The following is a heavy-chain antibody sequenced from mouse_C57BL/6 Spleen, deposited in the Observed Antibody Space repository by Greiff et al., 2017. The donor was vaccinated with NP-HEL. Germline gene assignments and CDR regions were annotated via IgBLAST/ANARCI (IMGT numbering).Heavy chain of an antibody. J-gene: IGHJ3*01. CDR2: ISDGGSYT. V-gene: IGHV5-4*01. Sequence: EVQGVESGGGLVKPGGSLKLSCAASGFTFSSYAMSWVRQTPEKRLEWVATISDGGSYTYYPDNVKGRFTISRDNAKNNLYLQMSHLKSEDTAMYYCARDDNWDYFAYWGQGTLVTVSA. D-gene: IGHD4-1*02. CDR1: GFTFSSYA. CDR3: ARDDNWDYFAY.